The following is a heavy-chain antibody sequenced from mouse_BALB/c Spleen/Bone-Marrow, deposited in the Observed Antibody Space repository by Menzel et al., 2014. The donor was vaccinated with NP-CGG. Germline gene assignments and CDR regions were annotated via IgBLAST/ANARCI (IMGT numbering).Heavy chain of an antibody. D-gene: IGHD2-4*01. V-gene: IGHV1-80*01. Sequence: VQLQQSGAEQVRPGSSVKISCKASGYAFSNYGMNWVKQRPGQGLEWIGQIYPGDGETNYNGEFEGRVTLTADKSSSTAYMQVSSRTSEDSAVYFRASAYDYGRGYAMDYWGQGTSVTVSS. CDR3: ASAYDYGRGYAMDY. CDR2: IYPGDGET. J-gene: IGHJ4*01. CDR1: GYAFSNYG.